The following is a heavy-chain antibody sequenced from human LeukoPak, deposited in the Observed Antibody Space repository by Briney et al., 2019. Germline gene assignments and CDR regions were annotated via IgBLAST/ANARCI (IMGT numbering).Heavy chain of an antibody. V-gene: IGHV1-24*01. Sequence: ASVTVSFKVSGYTLTELSMHWLRQPAGKGLEWQGGFDPEDGETIYAQKFQGRVTMTEDTSTDTAYMELSSLRSEDTAVYYCATNPGSHWGWNLLRLDYWGQGTLVTVSS. CDR1: GYTLTELS. CDR3: ATNPGSHWGWNLLRLDY. CDR2: FDPEDGET. D-gene: IGHD3-3*01. J-gene: IGHJ4*02.